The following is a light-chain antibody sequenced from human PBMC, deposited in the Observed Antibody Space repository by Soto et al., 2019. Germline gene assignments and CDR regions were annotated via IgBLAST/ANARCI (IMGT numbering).Light chain of an antibody. CDR2: GAS. J-gene: IGKJ3*01. Sequence: EIVLTQSPGTLSLSPGERVTLSCRASQSVTRSFLAWYQQKPGQAPRLLIYGASSRATGNPDRFSGSGSGTDFTITISRLEPEDCAVYSCHQYGGSPQAFGPGTKVDIK. CDR1: QSVTRSF. CDR3: HQYGGSPQA. V-gene: IGKV3-20*01.